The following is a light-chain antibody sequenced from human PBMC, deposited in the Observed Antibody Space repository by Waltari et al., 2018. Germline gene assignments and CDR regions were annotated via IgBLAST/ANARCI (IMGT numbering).Light chain of an antibody. J-gene: IGKJ2*01. CDR1: QSVLYSSDNKNY. V-gene: IGKV4-1*01. CDR3: QQYYSSPHT. CDR2: WAA. Sequence: DIVMTQSPDSLAVSLGERATINCKSSQSVLYSSDNKNYLAWYQQKPGQPPKLLLYWAATRESGVPDRVSGSGSGTDFTRTISSLQAEDVAVFYCQQYYSSPHTFGQGTKLEIK.